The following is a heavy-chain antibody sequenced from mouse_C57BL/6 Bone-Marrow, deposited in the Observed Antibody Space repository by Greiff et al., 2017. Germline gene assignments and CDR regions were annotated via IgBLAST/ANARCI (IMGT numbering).Heavy chain of an antibody. V-gene: IGHV1-50*01. D-gene: IGHD4-1*01. CDR1: GYTFTSYW. CDR2: IDPSDSYT. CDR3: ASQTGTDFDY. Sequence: QVQLQQSGAELVKPGASVKLSCKASGYTFTSYWMQWVKQRPGQGLEWIGEIDPSDSYTNYNQKFKGKATLTVDTSSSTAYMQLSSLTSEDSAVYYCASQTGTDFDYGGQGTTLTVSS. J-gene: IGHJ2*01.